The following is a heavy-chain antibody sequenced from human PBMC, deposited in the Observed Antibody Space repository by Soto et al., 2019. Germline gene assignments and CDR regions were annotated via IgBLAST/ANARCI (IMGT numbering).Heavy chain of an antibody. V-gene: IGHV1-2*02. CDR2: INPKTGGT. D-gene: IGHD2-15*01. J-gene: IGHJ6*02. CDR3: ARRRLTPYGWDV. CDR1: GYSFTDYY. Sequence: GASVKVSCKASGYSFTDYYVHWVRQAPGQRPEWMGWINPKTGGTNYAPKLQGRVTVTRDTSISTAYMDLDRLTSDDTAVYYCARRRLTPYGWDVWGQGTTVTVSS.